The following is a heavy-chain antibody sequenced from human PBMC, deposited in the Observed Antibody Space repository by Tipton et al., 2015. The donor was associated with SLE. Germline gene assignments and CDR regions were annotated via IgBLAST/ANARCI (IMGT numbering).Heavy chain of an antibody. Sequence: TLSLTCTVSGGSISRGSYFWIWVRQPAGRKLEWFGRIFNSGDTHYNPSLKSRVTISVDASKNQFSLRLTSVTAADTAVYYCARRHFDTSGYYRGAFDIWGQGTMVTVSS. J-gene: IGHJ3*02. CDR2: IFNSGDT. V-gene: IGHV4-61*02. D-gene: IGHD3-22*01. CDR3: ARRHFDTSGYYRGAFDI. CDR1: GGSISRGSYF.